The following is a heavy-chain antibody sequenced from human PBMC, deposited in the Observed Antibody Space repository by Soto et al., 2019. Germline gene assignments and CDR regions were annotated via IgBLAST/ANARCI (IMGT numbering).Heavy chain of an antibody. CDR3: ARSGIAVAGNGDWFDP. CDR1: GGSISSGGYY. D-gene: IGHD6-19*01. CDR2: IYYSGST. V-gene: IGHV4-31*03. Sequence: SETLSLTCTVSGGSISSGGYYWSWIGQHPGKGLEWIGYIYYSGSTYYNPSLKSRVTISVDTSKNQFSLKLSSVTAADTAVYYCARSGIAVAGNGDWFDPWGQGTQVTVSS. J-gene: IGHJ5*02.